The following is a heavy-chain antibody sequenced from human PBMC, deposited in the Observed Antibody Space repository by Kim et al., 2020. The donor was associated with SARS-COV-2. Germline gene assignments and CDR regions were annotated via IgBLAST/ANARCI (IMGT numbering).Heavy chain of an antibody. CDR1: GFTFSSYG. CDR3: AKDSGLYSSSWYLRGTPRWFDP. CDR2: ISYDGSNK. V-gene: IGHV3-30*18. J-gene: IGHJ5*02. Sequence: GGSLRLSCAASGFTFSSYGMHWVRQAPGKGLEWVAVISYDGSNKYYADSVKGRFTISRDNSKNTLYLQMNSLRAEDTAVYYCAKDSGLYSSSWYLRGTPRWFDPWGQGTLVTVSS. D-gene: IGHD6-13*01.